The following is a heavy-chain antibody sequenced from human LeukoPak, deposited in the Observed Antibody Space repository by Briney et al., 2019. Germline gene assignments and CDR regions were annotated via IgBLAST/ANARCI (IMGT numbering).Heavy chain of an antibody. CDR1: GYTFTTYG. CDR2: ISTYSGKT. Sequence: GASVKVSCKASGYTFTTYGISWVRQAPGQGLEWVGWISTYSGKTNYAQKVRGRVAMTTDTSTSTAYMELRSLRSDDTAVYYCARLKGGYWGQGTLVTVSS. J-gene: IGHJ4*02. V-gene: IGHV1-18*04. CDR3: ARLKGGY.